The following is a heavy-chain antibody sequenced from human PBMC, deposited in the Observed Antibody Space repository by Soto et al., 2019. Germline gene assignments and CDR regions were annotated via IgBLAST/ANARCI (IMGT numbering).Heavy chain of an antibody. CDR3: TGYCSSTSCYNDAFDI. D-gene: IGHD2-2*02. V-gene: IGHV3-15*01. J-gene: IGHJ3*02. Sequence: GGSLRLSCAASGFTFSNAWMSWVRQAPGKGLEWVGRIKSKTDGGTTDYAAPVKGRFTISRDDSKNTLYLQMTSLKTEDTAVYYCTGYCSSTSCYNDAFDIWGQGTMVTVSS. CDR2: IKSKTDGGTT. CDR1: GFTFSNAW.